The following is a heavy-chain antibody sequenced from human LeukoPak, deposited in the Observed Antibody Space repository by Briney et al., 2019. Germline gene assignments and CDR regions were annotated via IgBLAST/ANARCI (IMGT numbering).Heavy chain of an antibody. CDR1: GGSISSGSYY. J-gene: IGHJ4*02. Sequence: PSETLSLTCTVSGGSISSGSYYWSWIRQPAGKGLEWIGRIYTSGSTNYNPSLKSRVTISVDTSKNQFSLKLSSVTAADTAVYYCARESDRWYYDFWSGYYNSQVATYFDYWGQGTLVTVSS. CDR3: ARESDRWYYDFWSGYYNSQVATYFDY. V-gene: IGHV4-61*02. CDR2: IYTSGST. D-gene: IGHD3-3*01.